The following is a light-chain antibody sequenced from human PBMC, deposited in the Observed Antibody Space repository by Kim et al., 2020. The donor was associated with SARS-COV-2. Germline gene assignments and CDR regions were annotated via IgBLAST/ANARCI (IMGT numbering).Light chain of an antibody. CDR1: KLGDKY. J-gene: IGLJ1*01. CDR3: QAWDSSTYV. V-gene: IGLV3-1*01. CDR2: QDS. Sequence: SSELTQPPSVSVSPGQTASITCSGDKLGDKYASWYQQKPGQSPVVVMYQDSKRPSGIPERFSGSNSGNTATLTISGTQAMDEADYYCQAWDSSTYVFGTGTKVTVL.